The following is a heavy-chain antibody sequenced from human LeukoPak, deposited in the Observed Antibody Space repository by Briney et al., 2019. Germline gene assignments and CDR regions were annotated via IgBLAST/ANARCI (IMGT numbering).Heavy chain of an antibody. CDR3: ARVEMATIYIL. Sequence: NSSETLSLTCTVPGGSISSYCWNWIRQPPGKGLEWIGYIYYSGSTNYNPSLKSRVTISVDTSKNQFSLKLSSVTAADTAVYYCARVEMATIYILWGQGTLVTVSS. CDR1: GGSISSYC. V-gene: IGHV4-59*01. J-gene: IGHJ4*02. CDR2: IYYSGST. D-gene: IGHD5-24*01.